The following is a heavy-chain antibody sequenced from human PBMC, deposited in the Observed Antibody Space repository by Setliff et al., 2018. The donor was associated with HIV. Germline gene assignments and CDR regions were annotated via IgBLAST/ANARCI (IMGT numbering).Heavy chain of an antibody. Sequence: PGGSLRLSCAASGFTFITYGMHWVRRPPGKGLEWVAFIRYDGSNKYYADSVKGRFTISRDNSKNTLYLQMNSLRAEDTAVYYCAKDFYDSSGYYYVHNAHFDYWGQGTLVTVSS. CDR2: IRYDGSNK. J-gene: IGHJ4*02. CDR3: AKDFYDSSGYYYVHNAHFDY. V-gene: IGHV3-30*02. D-gene: IGHD3-22*01. CDR1: GFTFITYG.